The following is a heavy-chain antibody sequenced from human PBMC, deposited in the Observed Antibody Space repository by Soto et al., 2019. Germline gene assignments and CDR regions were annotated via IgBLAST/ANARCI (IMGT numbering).Heavy chain of an antibody. Sequence: GGSLRLSCAASGFTFSSYAMSWVRQAPGKGLEWVSVISGSGGNTYYADSVKGRFTISRDNSKNTLYLQMNSLRAEDTAVYYCAKTPPLRVSGTYYSAFFDYWGQGTLVTVSS. D-gene: IGHD3-10*01. CDR3: AKTPPLRVSGTYYSAFFDY. J-gene: IGHJ4*02. CDR1: GFTFSSYA. CDR2: ISGSGGNT. V-gene: IGHV3-23*01.